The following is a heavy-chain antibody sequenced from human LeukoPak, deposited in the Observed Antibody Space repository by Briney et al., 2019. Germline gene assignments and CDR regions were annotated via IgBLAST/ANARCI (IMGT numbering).Heavy chain of an antibody. V-gene: IGHV4-30-4*07. CDR1: GGSISSGGYS. CDR2: IYYSGGT. J-gene: IGHJ4*02. CDR3: ARGGPDYYGSGSYYNPYYFDY. Sequence: SETLSLTCTVSGGSISSGGYSWSWIRQPLGKGLEWIGYIYYSGGTYYNPSLKSRVTISVDTSKNQLSLKLSSVTAADTAVYYCARGGPDYYGSGSYYNPYYFDYWGQGTLVTVSS. D-gene: IGHD3-10*01.